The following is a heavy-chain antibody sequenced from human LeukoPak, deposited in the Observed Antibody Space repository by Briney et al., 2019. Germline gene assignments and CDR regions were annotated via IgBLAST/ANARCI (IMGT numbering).Heavy chain of an antibody. CDR3: ARVGLNYYDSSGYHTAWFDP. J-gene: IGHJ5*02. D-gene: IGHD3-22*01. CDR1: GGSISSYY. V-gene: IGHV4-59*12. Sequence: SETLSLTCTVSGGSISSYYWSWIRQPPGKGPERIGSIYYSGSTYYNPSLKSRVTISVDTSKNQFSLKLSSVTAADTAVYYCARVGLNYYDSSGYHTAWFDPWGQGTLVSVSS. CDR2: IYYSGST.